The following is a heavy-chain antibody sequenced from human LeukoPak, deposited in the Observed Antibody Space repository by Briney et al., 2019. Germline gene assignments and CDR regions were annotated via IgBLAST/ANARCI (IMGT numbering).Heavy chain of an antibody. J-gene: IGHJ3*02. CDR3: AKFSYVGVITMVRGVRGAFDI. CDR2: ISGSGGST. D-gene: IGHD3-10*01. V-gene: IGHV3-23*01. CDR1: GFTFSSYG. Sequence: GGSLRLSCAASGFTFSSYGMHWVRQAPGKGLEWVSAISGSGGSTYYADSVKGRFTISRDNSKNTLYLQMNSLRAEDTAVYYCAKFSYVGVITMVRGVRGAFDIWGQGTMVTVSS.